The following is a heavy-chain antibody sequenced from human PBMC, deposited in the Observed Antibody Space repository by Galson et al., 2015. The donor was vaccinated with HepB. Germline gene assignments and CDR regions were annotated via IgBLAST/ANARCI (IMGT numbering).Heavy chain of an antibody. J-gene: IGHJ4*02. Sequence: SLRLSCAAPGLTFADYAMHWVRQPPGKGLEWVSGISWNSGIIGYADSVKGRFTISRDNAKNSLYLQMNSLRAEDTALYYCAKDTSSDWHTFDNWGQGTLVIVSS. CDR2: ISWNSGII. D-gene: IGHD6-19*01. V-gene: IGHV3-9*01. CDR3: AKDTSSDWHTFDN. CDR1: GLTFADYA.